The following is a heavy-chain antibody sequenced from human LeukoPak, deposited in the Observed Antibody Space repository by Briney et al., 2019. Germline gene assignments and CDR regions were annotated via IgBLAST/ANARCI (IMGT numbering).Heavy chain of an antibody. CDR3: ARASASLYYDFWSGYFTLDY. J-gene: IGHJ4*02. Sequence: ASVKVSCKASGYTFTGYYMHWVRQAPGQGLEWMGWISPNSGGTNYAQKFQGRVTMTRDTSISTAYMELSRLRSDDTAVYYCARASASLYYDFWSGYFTLDYWGQGTLVTVSS. D-gene: IGHD3-3*01. CDR2: ISPNSGGT. V-gene: IGHV1-2*02. CDR1: GYTFTGYY.